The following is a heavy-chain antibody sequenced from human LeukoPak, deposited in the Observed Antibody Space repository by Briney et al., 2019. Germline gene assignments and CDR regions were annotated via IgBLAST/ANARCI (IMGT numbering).Heavy chain of an antibody. V-gene: IGHV3-74*01. D-gene: IGHD6-19*01. CDR1: GFTFNTYW. CDR3: VRDSPSGFFDL. J-gene: IGHJ2*01. CDR2: INPDGTVT. Sequence: GGSLRLSCAASGFTFNTYWMHWVRQAPGKGLVWVSPINPDGTVTTYADSVKGRFTISRDIAKNTLYLQMNSLKAEDTAVYYCVRDSPSGFFDLWGRGTLVTVSS.